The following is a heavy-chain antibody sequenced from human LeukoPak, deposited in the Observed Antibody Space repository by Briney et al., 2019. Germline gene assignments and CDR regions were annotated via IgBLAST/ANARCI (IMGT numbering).Heavy chain of an antibody. J-gene: IGHJ4*02. CDR3: ARDAGATTLVDY. CDR2: ILYDGNNH. CDR1: GFTFSSYG. V-gene: IGHV3-30*03. Sequence: GRSLRLSCAASGFTFSSYGMHWVRQAPGKGLEWVALILYDGNNHYYADSVKGRFTISRDTSKNTLYLQMNSLRAEDTAVYYCARDAGATTLVDYWGQGTLVTVSS. D-gene: IGHD1-14*01.